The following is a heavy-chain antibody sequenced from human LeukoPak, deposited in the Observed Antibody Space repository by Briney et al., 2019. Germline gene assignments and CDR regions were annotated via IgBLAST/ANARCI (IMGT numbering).Heavy chain of an antibody. CDR2: ISGSGGST. D-gene: IGHD7-27*01. J-gene: IGHJ6*02. CDR1: GFTFSSYA. Sequence: PGGSLRLSCAASGFTFSSYAMSWVRQAPGKGLEWVSAISGSGGSTYYADSVKGRFTISRDNSKNTLYLQMNSLRAEDTAVYYCAKDQIELGDYYYGMDVWGQGTTVTVSS. V-gene: IGHV3-23*01. CDR3: AKDQIELGDYYYGMDV.